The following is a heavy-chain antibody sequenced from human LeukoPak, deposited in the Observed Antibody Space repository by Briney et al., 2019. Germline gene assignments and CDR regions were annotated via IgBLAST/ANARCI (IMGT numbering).Heavy chain of an antibody. J-gene: IGHJ6*04. D-gene: IGHD3-10*01. CDR2: INHSGST. CDR1: GGSFSGYY. V-gene: IGHV4-34*01. Sequence: LKPSETLSLTCAVYGGSFSGYYWSWIRQPPGKGLEWIGEINHSGSTNYNPALKSRVTISVDTSKNQFSLKLSSVTAADTAVYYCARGLTMVRGVMDVWGKGTTVTASS. CDR3: ARGLTMVRGVMDV.